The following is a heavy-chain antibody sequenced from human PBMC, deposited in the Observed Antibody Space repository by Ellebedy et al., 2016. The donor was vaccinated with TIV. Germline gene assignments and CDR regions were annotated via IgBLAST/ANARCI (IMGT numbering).Heavy chain of an antibody. CDR2: INQDGSRI. CDR1: GFTFNSYW. V-gene: IGHV3-7*01. J-gene: IGHJ3*02. Sequence: GGSLRLSCAASGFTFNSYWMSWVRQAPGKGLEWVANINQDGSRIYYVDSVKGRFTISRDNAKNSLYLEMNSLRVEDTAFYYCATDGSYSDYAIPQHAFAMWGQGTMVTVSS. D-gene: IGHD4-11*01. CDR3: ATDGSYSDYAIPQHAFAM.